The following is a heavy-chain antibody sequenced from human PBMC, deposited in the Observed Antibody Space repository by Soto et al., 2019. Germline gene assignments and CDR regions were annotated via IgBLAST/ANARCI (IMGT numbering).Heavy chain of an antibody. D-gene: IGHD6-19*01. J-gene: IGHJ6*02. CDR1: GFTFSSYA. CDR2: ISYDGSNK. Sequence: PGGSLRLSCAASGFTFSSYAMHWVRQAPGKGLEWVAVISYDGSNKYYADSVKGRFTISRDNSKNTLYLQMNSLRAEDTAVYYCAREAGSGWYEEYYYYGMDVWGQGTTVTVSS. V-gene: IGHV3-30-3*01. CDR3: AREAGSGWYEEYYYYGMDV.